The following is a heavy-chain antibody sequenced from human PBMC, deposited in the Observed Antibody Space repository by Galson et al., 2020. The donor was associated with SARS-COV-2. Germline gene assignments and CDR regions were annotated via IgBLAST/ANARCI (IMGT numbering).Heavy chain of an antibody. J-gene: IGHJ4*02. Sequence: SETLSLTCGVSGGSFIDYYWSWIRQPPGKGLEWIGKINHSGTTDYNPSFKSRATIFIDTSKKQFSLELTSVTAADTAVYYCAREGVCGFYQSGGYYAVDFWGQGALVTVSS. D-gene: IGHD3-22*01. V-gene: IGHV4-34*01. CDR1: GGSFIDYY. CDR2: INHSGTT. CDR3: AREGVCGFYQSGGYYAVDF.